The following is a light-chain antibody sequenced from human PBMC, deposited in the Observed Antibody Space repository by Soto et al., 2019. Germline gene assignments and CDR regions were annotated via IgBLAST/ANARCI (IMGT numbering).Light chain of an antibody. CDR2: KAS. V-gene: IGKV1-5*03. Sequence: IQISQSPSTLSASVGDRVTITCRASQSISSWFAWYQKKPGKDPKILIYKASSLESGVPPRFSGSGSGTEFTLTISRLQPDDFATYYCQQYNSYPLNFGGGTKV. CDR3: QQYNSYPLN. CDR1: QSISSW. J-gene: IGKJ4*01.